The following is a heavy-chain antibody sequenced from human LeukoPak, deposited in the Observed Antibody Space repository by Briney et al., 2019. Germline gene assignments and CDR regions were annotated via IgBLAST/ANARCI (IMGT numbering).Heavy chain of an antibody. CDR1: GFIFSTYA. Sequence: GGSLRLSCAASGFIFSTYAMSWVRQAPGKGLEWVSTISNSDDTTYYSKSVKGRFTISRDNSKNTLYLQMNSLTVEDTAIYYCAKATGTLGNWDQGTLVTVSS. CDR2: ISNSDDTT. CDR3: AKATGTLGN. J-gene: IGHJ4*02. V-gene: IGHV3-23*01. D-gene: IGHD1-1*01.